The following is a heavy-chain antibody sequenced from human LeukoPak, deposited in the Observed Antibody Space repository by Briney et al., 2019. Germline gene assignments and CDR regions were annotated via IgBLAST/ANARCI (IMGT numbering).Heavy chain of an antibody. CDR1: GGSISSGSYY. Sequence: SETLSLTCTVSGGSISSGSYYWSWIRQPAGKGLEWIGRIYTSGSTNYNPSLKSRVTISVDTSKNQFSLKLSSVTAADTAVYYCARGEAFGRIPDGAFDIWGQGTVVTVSS. D-gene: IGHD3-3*01. J-gene: IGHJ3*02. CDR2: IYTSGST. V-gene: IGHV4-61*02. CDR3: ARGEAFGRIPDGAFDI.